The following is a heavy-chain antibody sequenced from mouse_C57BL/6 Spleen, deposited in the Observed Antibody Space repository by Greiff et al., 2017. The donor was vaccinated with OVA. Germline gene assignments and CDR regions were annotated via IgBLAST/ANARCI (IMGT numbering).Heavy chain of an antibody. J-gene: IGHJ4*01. Sequence: QVQLQQSGAELVRPGTSVKVSCKASGYAFTNYLIEWVKQRPGQGLEWIGVINPGSGGTNYNEKFKGKATLTADKSSSTAYMQLSSLTSEDSAVYICARDGVYYGSSCYYAMDYWGQGTSVTVSS. D-gene: IGHD1-1*01. CDR3: ARDGVYYGSSCYYAMDY. CDR1: GYAFTNYL. CDR2: INPGSGGT. V-gene: IGHV1-54*01.